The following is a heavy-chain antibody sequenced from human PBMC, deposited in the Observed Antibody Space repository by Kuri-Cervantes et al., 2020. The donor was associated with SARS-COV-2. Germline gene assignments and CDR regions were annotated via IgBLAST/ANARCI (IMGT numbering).Heavy chain of an antibody. CDR2: IYYSGST. CDR1: GGSISSSFYY. CDR3: ARESTYTFDI. J-gene: IGHJ3*02. D-gene: IGHD2-2*02. V-gene: IGHV4-39*02. Sequence: ESLKISCTVSGGSISSSFYYWGWIRQPPGKGLEWIGSIYYSGSTYYIPSLKSRVTISVDTSKNQFSLKLSSVTAADTAVYYCARESTYTFDIWGQGTLVTVSS.